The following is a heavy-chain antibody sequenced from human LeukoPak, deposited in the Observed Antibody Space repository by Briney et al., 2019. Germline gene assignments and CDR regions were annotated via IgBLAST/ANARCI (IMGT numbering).Heavy chain of an antibody. CDR1: GVTFSSYA. Sequence: GASVKVSCKASGVTFSSYAMSWVRHAPGQGLEWMGGIIPMFKTPKYVQKFQDRLTITADESTRTAYMELNSLRSDDTAVYYCARDGGGSVDYWGQGTLITVSS. J-gene: IGHJ4*02. V-gene: IGHV1-69*01. D-gene: IGHD3-16*01. CDR3: ARDGGGSVDY. CDR2: IIPMFKTP.